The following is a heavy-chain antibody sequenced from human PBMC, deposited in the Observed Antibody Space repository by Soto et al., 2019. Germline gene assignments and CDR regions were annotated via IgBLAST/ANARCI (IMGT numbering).Heavy chain of an antibody. CDR1: GGSISSSSYY. J-gene: IGHJ6*02. CDR2: IYYSGST. D-gene: IGHD3-3*01. CDR3: ATRSYDFWSGVYYYYYYGMDV. Sequence: SETLSLTCTVSGGSISSSSYYWGWIRQPPGKGLEWTGSIYYSGSTYYNPSLKSRVTISVDTSKNQFSLKLSSVTAADTAVYYCATRSYDFWSGVYYYYYYGMDVWGQGATVTVSS. V-gene: IGHV4-39*01.